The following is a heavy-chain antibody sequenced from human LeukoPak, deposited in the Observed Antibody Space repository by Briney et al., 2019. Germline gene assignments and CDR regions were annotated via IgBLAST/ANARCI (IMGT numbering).Heavy chain of an antibody. CDR2: IIPIFGTA. CDR1: GGTFSSYA. J-gene: IGHJ4*02. V-gene: IGHV1-69*01. Sequence: SVKVSCKASGGTFSSYAISWVRQAPGQGLEWMGGIIPIFGTANYAQKFQGRVTITADESTSTAYMEPSSLRSEDTAVYYCARDLGSSSKFDYWGQGTLVTVSS. D-gene: IGHD6-6*01. CDR3: ARDLGSSSKFDY.